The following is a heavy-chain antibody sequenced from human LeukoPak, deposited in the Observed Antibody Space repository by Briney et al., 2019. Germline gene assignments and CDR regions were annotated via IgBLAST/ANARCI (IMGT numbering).Heavy chain of an antibody. CDR1: GFTLNNYW. J-gene: IGHJ3*02. V-gene: IGHV3-74*01. D-gene: IGHD1-26*01. CDR3: VRDIKVGALNDAFDI. Sequence: GGSLRLSCAASGFTLNNYWMHWVPQAPGKGLVWVSRIKSDGSSTSYADSVKGRFTISRENAKNTLYLQMNSLRAEDTAVYYCVRDIKVGALNDAFDIWGQGTMVTVSS. CDR2: IKSDGSST.